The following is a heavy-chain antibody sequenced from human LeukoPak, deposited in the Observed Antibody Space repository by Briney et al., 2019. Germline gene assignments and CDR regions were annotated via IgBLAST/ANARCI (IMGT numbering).Heavy chain of an antibody. CDR3: ASHGRIQLWTFDDY. V-gene: IGHV4-39*01. Sequence: SETLSLTCTVSGGSISSSSYYWGWIRQPPGKGLEWIGSIYYSGSTYYNPSLKSRVTISVDTSKNQFSLKLSSVTAADTAVYYCASHGRIQLWTFDDYWGQGTLVTVSS. CDR2: IYYSGST. CDR1: GGSISSSSYY. D-gene: IGHD5-18*01. J-gene: IGHJ4*02.